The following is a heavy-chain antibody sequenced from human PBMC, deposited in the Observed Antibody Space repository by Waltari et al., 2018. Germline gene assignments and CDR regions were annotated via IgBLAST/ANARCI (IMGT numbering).Heavy chain of an antibody. CDR3: YYGMDV. V-gene: IGHV3-23*01. CDR1: GFTFSSYA. Sequence: EVQLLESGGGLVQPGGSLRLSCAASGFTFSSYAMSWVRQAPGKGLELVSASSGSGGSTYDADAVKGRFTISRDNSKNTLYLQMNSLRAEDTAVYYYYYGMDVWGQGTTVTVSS. J-gene: IGHJ6*02. CDR2: SSGSGGST.